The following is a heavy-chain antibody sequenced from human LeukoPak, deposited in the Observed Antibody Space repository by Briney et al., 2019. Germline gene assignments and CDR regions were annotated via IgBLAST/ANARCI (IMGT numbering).Heavy chain of an antibody. CDR3: ARVYRDELRYFDWFNDAFDI. CDR1: GYTFTSYG. CDR2: ISAYNGNT. Sequence: ASVKVSCKASGYTFTSYGISWVRQAPGQGLEWMGWISAYNGNTNYAQKLQGRVTMTTDTSTSTAYMELRSLRSDDTAVYYCARVYRDELRYFDWFNDAFDIWGQGTMVTVSS. V-gene: IGHV1-18*01. D-gene: IGHD3-9*01. J-gene: IGHJ3*02.